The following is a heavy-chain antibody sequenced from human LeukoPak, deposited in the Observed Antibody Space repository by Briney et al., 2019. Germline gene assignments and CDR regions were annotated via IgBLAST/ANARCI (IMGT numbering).Heavy chain of an antibody. CDR2: IYYSGST. D-gene: IGHD6-13*01. Sequence: SETLSLTCTVSGGSISSYYWSWVRQPPGKGLEWIGYIYYSGSTNYNPSLKSRVTISVDTSKNQFSLKLSSVTAADTAVYYCARRPQQLVSWFDPWGQGTLVTVSS. CDR1: GGSISSYY. CDR3: ARRPQQLVSWFDP. J-gene: IGHJ5*02. V-gene: IGHV4-59*01.